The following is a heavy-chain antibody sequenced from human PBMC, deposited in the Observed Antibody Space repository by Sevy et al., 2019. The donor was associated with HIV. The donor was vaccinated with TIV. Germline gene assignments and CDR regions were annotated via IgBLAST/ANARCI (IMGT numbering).Heavy chain of an antibody. V-gene: IGHV3-11*06. CDR1: GFTFGDYY. Sequence: GGSLGLSCVGSGFTFGDYYISWIRQAPGKGLECVAYISSRSGFTNYTDSVRGRFTISRDNAKNEVFLQMNSLRAEDTGVYYCARGAYDVWGQGTTVTVSS. J-gene: IGHJ3*01. CDR2: ISSRSGFT. CDR3: ARGAYDV.